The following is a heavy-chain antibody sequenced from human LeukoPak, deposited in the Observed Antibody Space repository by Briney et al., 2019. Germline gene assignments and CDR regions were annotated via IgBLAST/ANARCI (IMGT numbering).Heavy chain of an antibody. CDR1: GFTFDDYA. CDR3: AKDRGGSSSFYYFDY. J-gene: IGHJ4*02. Sequence: GGSLRLSCAASGFTFDDYAMHWVRQAPGKGLEWVSGISWNSGSIGYADSVKGRFTISRDNAKNSLYLQMNSLRAEDTALYYCAKDRGGSSSFYYFDYWGQGTLVTVSP. CDR2: ISWNSGSI. D-gene: IGHD6-6*01. V-gene: IGHV3-9*01.